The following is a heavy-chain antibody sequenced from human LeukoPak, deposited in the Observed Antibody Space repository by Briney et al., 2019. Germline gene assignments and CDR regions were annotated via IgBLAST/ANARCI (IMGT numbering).Heavy chain of an antibody. J-gene: IGHJ4*02. CDR1: GFTFSDST. D-gene: IGHD2-15*01. Sequence: GGPQRLSCVASGFTFSDSTMHWARQASGKGLEWVGHIKSKASNYATTYAASVKGRFTISRDDSKNTAYLQINSLKTEDTAIYYCTRHERDCSGGRCSDYWGQGTPVTVSS. CDR3: TRHERDCSGGRCSDY. CDR2: IKSKASNYAT. V-gene: IGHV3-73*01.